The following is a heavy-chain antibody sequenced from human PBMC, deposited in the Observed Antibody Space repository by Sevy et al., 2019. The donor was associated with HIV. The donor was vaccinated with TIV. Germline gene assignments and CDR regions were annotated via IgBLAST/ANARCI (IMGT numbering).Heavy chain of an antibody. CDR1: GFTFSDYY. Sequence: GGSLRLSCAASGFTFSDYYMSWIRQAPGKGLEWVSDISSGSTYTNYADSVKGRFTISRDNSKNTLYLQMNSLRAEDTAVYYCAKDRVSGTYYTGDFDYWGQGTLVTVSS. D-gene: IGHD3-10*01. CDR2: ISSGSTYT. V-gene: IGHV3-11*05. CDR3: AKDRVSGTYYTGDFDY. J-gene: IGHJ4*02.